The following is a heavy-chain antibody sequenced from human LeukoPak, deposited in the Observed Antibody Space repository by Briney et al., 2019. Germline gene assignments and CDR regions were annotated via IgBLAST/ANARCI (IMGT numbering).Heavy chain of an antibody. CDR1: GFTFSSYS. CDR2: ISSSSSTI. J-gene: IGHJ6*02. D-gene: IGHD2-15*01. Sequence: GGSLRLSCAASGFTFSSYSMNWVRQAPGKGLEWVSYISSSSSTIYYADSVKGRFTISRDNAKNSLYLQMNSLRAEDTAVYYCARTPRIAYYGMDVRGQGTTVTVSS. CDR3: ARTPRIAYYGMDV. V-gene: IGHV3-48*01.